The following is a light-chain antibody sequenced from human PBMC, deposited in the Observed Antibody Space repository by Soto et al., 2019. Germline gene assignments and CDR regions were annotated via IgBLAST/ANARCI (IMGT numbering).Light chain of an antibody. J-gene: IGKJ4*01. CDR1: ESIGSW. V-gene: IGKV1-5*03. Sequence: DIQMTQSPSTLSASVGDRVTITCRASESIGSWLAWYQQKPGKAPKLLIYKTSSLESGVPSRFSGSGSGTEFTLTISSLQPDDFAAYYCQQYNRYSLTFGGGTKVEIK. CDR2: KTS. CDR3: QQYNRYSLT.